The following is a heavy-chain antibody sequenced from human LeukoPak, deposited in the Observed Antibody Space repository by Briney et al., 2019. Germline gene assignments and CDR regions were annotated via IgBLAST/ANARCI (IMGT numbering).Heavy chain of an antibody. V-gene: IGHV4-39*01. CDR1: GGSIRSSNYY. J-gene: IGHJ3*02. D-gene: IGHD3-22*01. CDR2: IFYGGNT. CDR3: ARPAGGFSGYYYN. Sequence: SETLSLTCIVSGGSIRSSNYYWDWIRQPSGKGLEWIGSIFYGGNTYYNPSLKSRVTISVDTSKNQFSLNLSSVTAADTAVYYCARPAGGFSGYYYNWGQGTMVTVSS.